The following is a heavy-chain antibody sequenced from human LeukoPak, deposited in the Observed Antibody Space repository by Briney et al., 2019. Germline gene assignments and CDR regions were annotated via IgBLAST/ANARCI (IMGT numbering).Heavy chain of an antibody. CDR3: ARGEDYYDSSGYYPVYFDY. D-gene: IGHD3-22*01. J-gene: IGHJ4*02. V-gene: IGHV1-18*01. Sequence: ASVKVSCKASGYTFTSYDINWVRQAPGQGLEWMGWISAYNGNTNYAQKFQGRVTMTTDTSTSTAYMELRSLRSDDTAVYYCARGEDYYDSSGYYPVYFDYWGQGTLVTVSS. CDR1: GYTFTSYD. CDR2: ISAYNGNT.